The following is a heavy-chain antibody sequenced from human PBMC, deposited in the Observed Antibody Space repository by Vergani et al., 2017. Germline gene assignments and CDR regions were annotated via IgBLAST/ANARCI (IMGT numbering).Heavy chain of an antibody. V-gene: IGHV3-11*05. J-gene: IGHJ3*02. Sequence: QVQLVESGGGLVKPGGSLRLSCAALGFTFSDDYMSWIRQAPGKGLEWVSYISSSSSYTNYADSVKGRFTLSRDNAKNSLYMQMNSLRAEDTAVYYCARVERRADAFDIWGQETMVTVSS. CDR3: ARVERRADAFDI. CDR1: GFTFSDDY. CDR2: ISSSSSYT. D-gene: IGHD1-1*01.